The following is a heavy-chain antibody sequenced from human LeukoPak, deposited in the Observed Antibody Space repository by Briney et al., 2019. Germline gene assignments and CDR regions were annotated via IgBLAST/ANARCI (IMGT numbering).Heavy chain of an antibody. CDR2: IDTSSSYI. V-gene: IGHV3-21*01. J-gene: IGHJ6*02. Sequence: PGGSLRLSCAASGFTFSRHSMNRVRQAPGKGLEWVSSIDTSSSYIYYADSVKGRFTISRDNAKNSLYLQMNSLRAEDTAMYYCAREEQAWAYGMDVWGQGTTVTVSS. CDR3: AREEQAWAYGMDV. D-gene: IGHD1-26*01. CDR1: GFTFSRHS.